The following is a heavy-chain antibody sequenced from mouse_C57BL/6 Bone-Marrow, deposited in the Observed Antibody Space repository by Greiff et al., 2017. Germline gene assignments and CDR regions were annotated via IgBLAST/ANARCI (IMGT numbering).Heavy chain of an antibody. V-gene: IGHV5-12*01. J-gene: IGHJ1*03. Sequence: EVQLVESGGGLVQPGGSLKLSCAASGFTFSDYYMYWVRQTPEKRLEWVAYISNGGGSTYYPDTVKGRFTISRDNAKNTLYLQMSRLKSEDTAMYYCARANWGYWYFDVWGTGTTVTVSS. CDR2: ISNGGGST. CDR3: ARANWGYWYFDV. CDR1: GFTFSDYY. D-gene: IGHD4-1*01.